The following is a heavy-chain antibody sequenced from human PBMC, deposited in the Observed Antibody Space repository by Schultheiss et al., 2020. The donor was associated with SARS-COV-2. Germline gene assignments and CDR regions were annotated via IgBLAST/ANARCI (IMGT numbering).Heavy chain of an antibody. CDR1: GFTFSSYA. CDR3: ARRGAEDIVVRNSDYYYYGMDV. CDR2: ISGSGGST. Sequence: GGSLRLSCAASGFTFSSYAMSWVRQAPGKGLEWVSAISGSGGSTYYADSVKGRFTISRDNSKNTLYLQMNSLRAEDTAVYYCARRGAEDIVVRNSDYYYYGMDVWGQGTTVTVSS. V-gene: IGHV3-23*01. J-gene: IGHJ6*02. D-gene: IGHD2-2*01.